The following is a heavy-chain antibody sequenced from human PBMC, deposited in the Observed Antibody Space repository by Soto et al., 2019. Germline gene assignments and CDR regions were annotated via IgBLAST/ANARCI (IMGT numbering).Heavy chain of an antibody. CDR1: GCTFDDYA. D-gene: IGHD2-15*01. CDR2: ISWNSGSI. Sequence: GGSLRLSCAASGCTFDDYAMRWIRQAPGKGLEWVSGISWNSGSIGYADSVKGRFTISRDNAKNSLYLQMNSLRAEDTALYYCAKDLSGYCSGGSCSGYFDYWGQGTLVTVSP. J-gene: IGHJ4*02. V-gene: IGHV3-9*01. CDR3: AKDLSGYCSGGSCSGYFDY.